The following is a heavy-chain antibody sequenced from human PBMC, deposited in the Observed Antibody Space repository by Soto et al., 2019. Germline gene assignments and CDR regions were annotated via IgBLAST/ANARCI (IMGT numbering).Heavy chain of an antibody. CDR1: GFTFSSYG. Sequence: GGSLRLSCAASGFTFSSYGMHWVRQAPGKWLEWVAVISYDGSNKYYADSVKGRFTISRDNSKNTLYLQMNSLRAEDTAVYYCAKDYGGNWVTFYFDYWGQGTLVTVSS. V-gene: IGHV3-30*18. CDR3: AKDYGGNWVTFYFDY. D-gene: IGHD3-16*01. CDR2: ISYDGSNK. J-gene: IGHJ4*02.